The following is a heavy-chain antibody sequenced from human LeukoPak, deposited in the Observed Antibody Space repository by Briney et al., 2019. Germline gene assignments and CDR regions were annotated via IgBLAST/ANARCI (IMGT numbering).Heavy chain of an antibody. J-gene: IGHJ5*02. D-gene: IGHD6-19*01. CDR1: GYSFTSYW. CDR2: IYPGDSDT. CDR3: ARPVFVGSSGGWFDP. Sequence: GESLKISCKGSGYSFTSYWIGWVRQMPGKGLEWMGIIYPGDSDTRYGPSFQGQVTISADKSISTAYLQWSSLKASDTAMYYCARPVFVGSSGGWFDPRGQGTLVTVSS. V-gene: IGHV5-51*01.